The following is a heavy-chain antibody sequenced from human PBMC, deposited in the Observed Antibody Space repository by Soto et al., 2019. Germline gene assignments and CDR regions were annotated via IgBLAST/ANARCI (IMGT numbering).Heavy chain of an antibody. Sequence: QVQLQESGPGLVKPSQTLSLTCTVSGGSISSGGYYWSWIRQHPGKGLEWIGYIYYSGSTYYNPSLKSRVTISVDTSKNQFSLKLSSVTAADTAVYYCARGVIGVNYYDSSGYYYGVDYWGQGTLVTVSS. CDR3: ARGVIGVNYYDSSGYYYGVDY. J-gene: IGHJ4*02. CDR2: IYYSGST. D-gene: IGHD3-22*01. CDR1: GGSISSGGYY. V-gene: IGHV4-31*03.